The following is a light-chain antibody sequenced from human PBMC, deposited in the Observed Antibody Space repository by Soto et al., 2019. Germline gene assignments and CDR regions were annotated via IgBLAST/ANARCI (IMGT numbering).Light chain of an antibody. CDR2: DAS. V-gene: IGKV3-11*01. CDR3: QQRGNWPS. CDR1: QSVSNNY. Sequence: EIVLTQSPGTLSLSPGERATLSCRASQSVSNNYLAWYQQKPGQAPRLLIYDASNRATGIPARFSGSGSGTDFTLTISSLEPEDFALYYCQQRGNWPSFGGGTKVDIK. J-gene: IGKJ4*01.